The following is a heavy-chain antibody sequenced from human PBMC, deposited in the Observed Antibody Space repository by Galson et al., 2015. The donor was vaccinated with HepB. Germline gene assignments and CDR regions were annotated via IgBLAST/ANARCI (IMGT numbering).Heavy chain of an antibody. CDR1: GDSMNSYY. D-gene: IGHD4-23*01. Sequence: LSLTCTVSGDSMNSYYWSWIRQPAGKGLEWIGRIQSSGNTNYNPSLKSRVTMSGDTSKNQFSLKLSSVTAADTAVYYCAREVYGGNLRRSFFYYGMDVWGQGTTVTVSS. J-gene: IGHJ6*02. CDR2: IQSSGNT. V-gene: IGHV4-4*07. CDR3: AREVYGGNLRRSFFYYGMDV.